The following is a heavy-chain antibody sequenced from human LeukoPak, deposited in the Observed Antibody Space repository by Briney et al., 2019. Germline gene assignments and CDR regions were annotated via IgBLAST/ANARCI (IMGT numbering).Heavy chain of an antibody. D-gene: IGHD5-12*01. CDR3: ARDLVVATFDY. J-gene: IGHJ4*02. Sequence: GGSLRLSCAASGFTFSSYAMSWVRQAPGKGLEWVANVKLDGSEKSYVDSVKGRFTISRDNAKNSLYLQMNSLRAEDTAVYYCARDLVVATFDYWGQGTLVTVSS. V-gene: IGHV3-7*01. CDR2: VKLDGSEK. CDR1: GFTFSSYA.